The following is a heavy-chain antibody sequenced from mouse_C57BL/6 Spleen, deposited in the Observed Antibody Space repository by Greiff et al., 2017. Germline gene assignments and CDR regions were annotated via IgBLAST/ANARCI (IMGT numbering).Heavy chain of an antibody. CDR1: GFTFSSYT. Sequence: EVNVVESGGGLVKPGGSLKLSCAASGFTFSSYTMSWVRQTPEKRLEWVATISGGGGNTYYPDSVKGRFTISRDNAKNTLYLQMSSLRSEDTALYYCARLEGGYFDVWGTGTTVTVSS. J-gene: IGHJ1*03. CDR3: ARLEGGYFDV. CDR2: ISGGGGNT. V-gene: IGHV5-9*01.